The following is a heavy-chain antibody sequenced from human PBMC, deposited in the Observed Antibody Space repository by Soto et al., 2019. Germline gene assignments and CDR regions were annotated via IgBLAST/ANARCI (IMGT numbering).Heavy chain of an antibody. Sequence: QVQLVQSGAEVKKPGSSVKVSCKASGGTFSSYAISWVRQAPGQGLEWMGGIIPIFGTANYAQKFQGRVTITADESTSTAYMELSSLRSEDTAVYYCARGRMMSSGWRNDAFDIWGQGTMVTVSS. J-gene: IGHJ3*02. CDR1: GGTFSSYA. CDR3: ARGRMMSSGWRNDAFDI. CDR2: IIPIFGTA. V-gene: IGHV1-69*01. D-gene: IGHD6-19*01.